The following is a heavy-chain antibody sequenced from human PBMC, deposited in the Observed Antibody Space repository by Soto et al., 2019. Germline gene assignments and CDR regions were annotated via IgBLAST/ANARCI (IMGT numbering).Heavy chain of an antibody. D-gene: IGHD1-26*01. CDR2: IVVGSGNT. V-gene: IGHV1-58*01. J-gene: IGHJ6*02. CDR3: AETVWELLRGGSYYYYGMDV. CDR1: GFTFTISS. Sequence: SVKVSCKASGFTFTISSVQWVRQARGQRLQWIGWIVVGSGNTNYAQKFQERVTITRDMSTSTAYMELSSLRSEDTAVYYCAETVWELLRGGSYYYYGMDVWGQGTTVTVSS.